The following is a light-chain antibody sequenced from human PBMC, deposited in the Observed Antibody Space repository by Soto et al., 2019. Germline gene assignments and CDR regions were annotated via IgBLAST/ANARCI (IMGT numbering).Light chain of an antibody. J-gene: IGLJ1*01. Sequence: QSVLTQPRSVSWSPGQSVTISCTGTTSDVGGYDYVSWYQHHPGKAPKLIIYDVTQRPSGIPDRFSGSKSGNTASLTISGLQADDEADYHCCSYADNYFSVFGTGTKVTVL. CDR2: DVT. CDR3: CSYADNYFSV. V-gene: IGLV2-11*01. CDR1: TSDVGGYDY.